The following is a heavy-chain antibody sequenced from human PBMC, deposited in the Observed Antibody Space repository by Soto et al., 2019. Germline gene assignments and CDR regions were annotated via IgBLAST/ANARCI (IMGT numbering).Heavy chain of an antibody. CDR1: GGSISSGGYY. Sequence: SETLSLTCTVSGGSISSGGYYWSWIRQHPGKGLEWIGYIYYSGSTYYNPSLKSRVTISVDTSKNQFSLKLSSVTAADTAVYYCARARGDYVWGSYRSYYFDYWGQGTLVTVSS. J-gene: IGHJ4*02. D-gene: IGHD3-16*02. V-gene: IGHV4-31*03. CDR3: ARARGDYVWGSYRSYYFDY. CDR2: IYYSGST.